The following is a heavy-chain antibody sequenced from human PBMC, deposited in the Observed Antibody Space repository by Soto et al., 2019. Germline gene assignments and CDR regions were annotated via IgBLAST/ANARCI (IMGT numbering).Heavy chain of an antibody. J-gene: IGHJ4*02. D-gene: IGHD5-18*01. CDR1: GASITTYY. V-gene: IGHV4-59*08. CDR2: ISYSGST. CDR3: ARHLEVRGYSYGYYFDY. Sequence: PSETLSLTCTVSGASITTYYWSWIRQPPGKGLEWIGYISYSGSTDYNPSLKSRVTISADASKNQISLKLSSVTAADTAVYYCARHLEVRGYSYGYYFDYWGQGTLVTVSS.